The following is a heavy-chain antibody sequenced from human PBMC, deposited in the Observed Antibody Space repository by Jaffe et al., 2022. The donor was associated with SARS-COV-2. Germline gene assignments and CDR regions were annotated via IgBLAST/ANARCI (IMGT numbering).Heavy chain of an antibody. Sequence: EVQLVESGGGFVQPGGSLRLSCAASGFTFSNYAMNWVRLAPGKGPEWVSAISANGGITNYEDSAKGRFTISRDNSKDTLYLQVNSLRAEDTAIYFCARISARSSGWINYFDYWGQGTLVTVSS. CDR1: GFTFSNYA. V-gene: IGHV3-23*04. J-gene: IGHJ4*02. CDR2: ISANGGIT. CDR3: ARISARSSGWINYFDY. D-gene: IGHD6-19*01.